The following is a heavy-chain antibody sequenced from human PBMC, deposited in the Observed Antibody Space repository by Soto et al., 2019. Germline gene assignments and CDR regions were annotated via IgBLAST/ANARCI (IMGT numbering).Heavy chain of an antibody. Sequence: AWSLRLSCAASGFTSSTYWIHWVRQVPGKGLMWVSRINSDGSSTNYADSVHGRFAISRDNAKNALYLQMNSLRAEDTALYYGEGGVGGKRKAFDFWGKGTMVTGS. V-gene: IGHV3-74*01. CDR1: GFTSSTYW. D-gene: IGHD6-19*01. CDR3: EGGVGGKRKAFDF. CDR2: INSDGSST. J-gene: IGHJ3*01.